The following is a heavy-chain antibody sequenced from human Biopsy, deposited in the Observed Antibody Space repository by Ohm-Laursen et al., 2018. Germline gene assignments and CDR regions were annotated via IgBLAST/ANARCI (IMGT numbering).Heavy chain of an antibody. J-gene: IGHJ4*02. CDR1: GYTFNAYY. Sequence: ASVKVSCKTSGYTFNAYYIHWVRQAPVQGLEWMGWISPNNGGTNYAPKFQGRVTMTRDTSISTVYIELNTLTFDDTAVYYCARIKAGVPPLDYWGQGTLVTVSS. V-gene: IGHV1-2*02. D-gene: IGHD6-13*01. CDR2: ISPNNGGT. CDR3: ARIKAGVPPLDY.